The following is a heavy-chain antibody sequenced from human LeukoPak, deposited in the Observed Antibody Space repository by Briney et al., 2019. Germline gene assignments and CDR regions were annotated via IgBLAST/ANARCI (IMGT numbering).Heavy chain of an antibody. Sequence: ASVKVSCKASGYAFTGYYMHWVRQAPGQGLEWMGRINPNSGGTNYAQKFQGRVTMTRDTSISTAYMELSRLRSDDTAVYYCARFGWYRYGQSQYYFDYWGQGTLVTVSS. CDR1: GYAFTGYY. CDR2: INPNSGGT. V-gene: IGHV1-2*06. D-gene: IGHD5-18*01. J-gene: IGHJ4*02. CDR3: ARFGWYRYGQSQYYFDY.